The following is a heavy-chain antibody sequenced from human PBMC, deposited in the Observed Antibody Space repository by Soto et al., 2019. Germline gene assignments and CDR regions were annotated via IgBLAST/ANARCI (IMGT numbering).Heavy chain of an antibody. D-gene: IGHD2-2*01. CDR2: ITGGGIST. V-gene: IGHV3-23*01. CDR1: GFTFSSFA. Sequence: EGQVSESGGGLVQPGESLRLSCTASGFTFSSFAMSWVRQAPGRGLEWVSSITGGGISTYFADSVKGRFSISRDNFKKILYLHMDSLKGEDTAIYYCAKGSSAMPEGNFCDPWGPGTLVTVSP. J-gene: IGHJ5*02. CDR3: AKGSSAMPEGNFCDP.